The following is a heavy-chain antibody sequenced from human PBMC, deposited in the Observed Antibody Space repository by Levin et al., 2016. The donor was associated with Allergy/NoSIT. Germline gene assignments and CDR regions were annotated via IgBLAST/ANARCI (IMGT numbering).Heavy chain of an antibody. CDR2: IKQDGSEK. V-gene: IGHV3-7*01. D-gene: IGHD3-10*01. J-gene: IGHJ6*02. CDR3: ARVGSYGSGSYYQYYYYGMDV. Sequence: VRQAPGKGLEWVANIKQDGSEKYYVDSVKGRFTISRDNAKNSLYLQMNSLRAEDTAVYYCARVGSYGSGSYYQYYYYGMDVWGQGTTVTVSS.